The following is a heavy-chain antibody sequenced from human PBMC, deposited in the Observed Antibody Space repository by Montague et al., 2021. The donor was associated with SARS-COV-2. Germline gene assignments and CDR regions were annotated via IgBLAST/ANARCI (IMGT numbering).Heavy chain of an antibody. D-gene: IGHD3-9*01. CDR3: ARHFYDILTAYYTYWYFDL. CDR1: GGSISSSSYY. J-gene: IGHJ2*01. Sequence: SETLSLTCTVSGGSISSSSYYWGWIRQPPGKGLEWIGSIYYSGSTYYNPSLKSRVTISVDTSKNQFSLKLSSVTAADTAVYYCARHFYDILTAYYTYWYFDLWGRGTLVTVSS. V-gene: IGHV4-39*01. CDR2: IYYSGST.